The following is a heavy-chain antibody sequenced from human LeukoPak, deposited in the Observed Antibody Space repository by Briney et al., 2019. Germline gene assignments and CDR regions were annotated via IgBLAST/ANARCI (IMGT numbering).Heavy chain of an antibody. CDR1: GDSVSSNSAA. V-gene: IGHV6-1*01. Sequence: SQTLSLTCALSGDSVSSNSAAWNWIRQSPSRGLEWLGRTYYRSKWNYDYAESVKSRVTFTPDTSKNQFSLQLTSVTPEDTALYYCARTGIAAGTTTYFDYWGQGTLVTVSS. CDR3: ARTGIAAGTTTYFDY. J-gene: IGHJ4*02. D-gene: IGHD6-13*01. CDR2: TYYRSKWNY.